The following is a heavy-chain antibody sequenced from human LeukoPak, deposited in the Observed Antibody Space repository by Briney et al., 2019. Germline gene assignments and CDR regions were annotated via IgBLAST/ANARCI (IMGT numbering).Heavy chain of an antibody. CDR2: IYYSGST. V-gene: IGHV4-39*01. CDR3: ARRSSFDY. CDR1: GGSISSSSYY. J-gene: IGHJ4*02. Sequence: SETLSLTCTVSGGSISSSSYYWCWIRQRPGKGLEWIGSIYYSGSTYYNPSLKSRVTISVDTSKNQFSLKLSSVTAADTAVYYCARRSSFDYWGQGTLVTASS.